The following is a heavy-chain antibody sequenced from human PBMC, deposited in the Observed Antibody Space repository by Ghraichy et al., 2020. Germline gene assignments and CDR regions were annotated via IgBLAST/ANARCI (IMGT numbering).Heavy chain of an antibody. CDR2: IYYSGST. Sequence: SQTLSLTCTVSGGSISSYYWSWIRQPPGKGLEWIGYIYYSGSTYYNPSLKSRVTISVDTSKNQFSLKLSSVTAADTAVYYCARGDGYKPPFDLWGRGTLVTVSS. CDR1: GGSISSYY. V-gene: IGHV4-59*01. D-gene: IGHD5-24*01. J-gene: IGHJ2*01. CDR3: ARGDGYKPPFDL.